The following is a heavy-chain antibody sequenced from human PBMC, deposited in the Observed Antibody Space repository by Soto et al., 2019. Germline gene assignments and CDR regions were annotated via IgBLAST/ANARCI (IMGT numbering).Heavy chain of an antibody. J-gene: IGHJ4*02. V-gene: IGHV3-73*01. CDR1: GFTFSGSA. CDR3: TRRAYSSNWHFDY. Sequence: PGGSLRLSCAASGFTFSGSAMHWVRQASGKGLEWVGRIRSKANNYATEYAASVKGRFTISRDDSKNTAYLQMNSLKTEDTAVYYCTRRAYSSNWHFDYWSQGTRVTVSS. CDR2: IRSKANNYAT. D-gene: IGHD6-13*01.